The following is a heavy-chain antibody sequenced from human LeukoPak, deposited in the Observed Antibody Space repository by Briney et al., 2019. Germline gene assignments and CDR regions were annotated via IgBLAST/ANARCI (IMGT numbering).Heavy chain of an antibody. CDR1: GFTFSHYW. CDR3: VRGQLWSYYHDY. J-gene: IGHJ4*02. D-gene: IGHD5-18*01. Sequence: GGSLRLSCAASGFTFSHYWMHWVRQVPGKGLVWVARIKGDERSTNYADSVKGRFTISRDNAKNTVYLEMNSLRAEDTAVYYCVRGQLWSYYHDYWGQGTLVTVSS. CDR2: IKGDERST. V-gene: IGHV3-74*01.